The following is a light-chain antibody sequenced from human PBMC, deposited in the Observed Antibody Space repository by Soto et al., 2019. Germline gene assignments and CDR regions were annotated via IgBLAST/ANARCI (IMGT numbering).Light chain of an antibody. Sequence: IVMTQSPATLSVSPGERATLSCRASQSVGNNLAWYRQKSGQAPRLLIYGASTRATGIPARFSGSGSGTEVTLPIDSLQSADFGVYLCQQYRNWPLPFGGGTKVESK. CDR3: QQYRNWPLP. V-gene: IGKV3-15*01. CDR2: GAS. J-gene: IGKJ4*01. CDR1: QSVGNN.